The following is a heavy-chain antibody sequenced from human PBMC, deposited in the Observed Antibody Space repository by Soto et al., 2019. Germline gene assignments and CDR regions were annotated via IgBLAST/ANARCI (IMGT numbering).Heavy chain of an antibody. V-gene: IGHV4-59*08. CDR1: GGSISPYY. D-gene: IGHD2-2*01. J-gene: IGHJ5*02. CDR3: ARLGEYYQSLDP. Sequence: SETLSLTCTVSGGSISPYYWGWIRQPPGKGLEWVGYIYYSGSTSYNPSLKSRVTLSLETSKSQFSLRLSSVTASDTAVYYCARLGEYYQSLDPWGQGTLVTVSS. CDR2: IYYSGST.